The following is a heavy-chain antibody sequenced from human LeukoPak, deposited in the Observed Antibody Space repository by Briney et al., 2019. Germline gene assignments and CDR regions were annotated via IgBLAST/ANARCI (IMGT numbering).Heavy chain of an antibody. J-gene: IGHJ6*03. CDR3: ARVYYYDSSGYYYNYYYMDV. V-gene: IGHV3-30*02. CDR1: GFTFSSYG. D-gene: IGHD3-22*01. CDR2: IRYDGSNK. Sequence: GGSLRLSCPASGFTFSSYGMSWVRQAPGKGLEWVAFIRYDGSNKYYADSVKGRFTISRDNSKNTLYLQMNSLRAEDTAVYYCARVYYYDSSGYYYNYYYMDVWGKGTTVTIPS.